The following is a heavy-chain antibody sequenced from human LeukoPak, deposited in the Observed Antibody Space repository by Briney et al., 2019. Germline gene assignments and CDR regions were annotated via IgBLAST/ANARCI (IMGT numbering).Heavy chain of an antibody. V-gene: IGHV1-18*01. D-gene: IGHD3-3*01. CDR3: ARDGDITIFGVVISYFDY. CDR1: GYTFTSCG. Sequence: ASVKVSCKASGYTFTSCGISWVRQAPGQGLEWMGWISAYNGNTNYAQKLQGRVTMTTDTSTSTAYMELRSLRSDDTAVYYCARDGDITIFGVVISYFDYWGQGTLVTVSS. CDR2: ISAYNGNT. J-gene: IGHJ4*02.